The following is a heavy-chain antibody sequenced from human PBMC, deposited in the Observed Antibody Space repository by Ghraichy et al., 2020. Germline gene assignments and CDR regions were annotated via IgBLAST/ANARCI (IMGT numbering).Heavy chain of an antibody. CDR2: IYYSGST. J-gene: IGHJ4*02. V-gene: IGHV4-39*01. CDR3: ARPISSGWYGDFDY. CDR1: GGSISSSSYY. D-gene: IGHD6-19*01. Sequence: SETLSLTCTVSGGSISSSSYYWGWIRQPPGKGLEWIGSIYYSGSTYYNPSLKSRVTISVDTSKNQFSLKLSSVTAADTAVYYCARPISSGWYGDFDYWGQGTLVTVSS.